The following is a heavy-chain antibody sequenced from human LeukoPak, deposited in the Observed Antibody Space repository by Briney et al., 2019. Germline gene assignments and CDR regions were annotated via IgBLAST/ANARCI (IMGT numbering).Heavy chain of an antibody. J-gene: IGHJ6*02. D-gene: IGHD5-18*01. Sequence: ASVKVSCKASGGTFSTHAISWVRQAPGQGLEWMGRIIPILGIANYAQKFQGRVTIIADKSTSTAYMELSSLTFEDTAVYWCARPDTLDDYYGMDVWGQGTTVTVSS. CDR2: IIPILGIA. CDR3: ARPDTLDDYYGMDV. V-gene: IGHV1-69*04. CDR1: GGTFSTHA.